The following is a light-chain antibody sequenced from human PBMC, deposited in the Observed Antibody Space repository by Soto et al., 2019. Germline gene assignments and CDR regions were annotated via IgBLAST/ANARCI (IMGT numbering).Light chain of an antibody. V-gene: IGKV3-11*01. CDR1: QSVSSY. J-gene: IGKJ4*02. CDR3: QHRSK. CDR2: AAS. Sequence: VLTQSPATLSLFPAERATLSCRASQSVSSYIAWYQQKPGQAPRPLMYAASNRATGIPARFSGSGFGTDFTLTIGSLEPEDFAVYYCQHRSKFGGGTKVEIK.